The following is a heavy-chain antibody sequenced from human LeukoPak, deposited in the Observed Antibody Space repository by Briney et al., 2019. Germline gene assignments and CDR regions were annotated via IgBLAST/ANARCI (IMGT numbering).Heavy chain of an antibody. J-gene: IGHJ4*02. Sequence: SETLSLTCTVSGGSIRSSTYYWGWIRQPPGKGLEWIGSIYYSGTTYYNPSLKSRVTISVDTSKNQFSLKLSSVTAADTAVYYCARVGVRSSSGESFDYWGQGTLVTVSS. D-gene: IGHD6-6*01. CDR3: ARVGVRSSSGESFDY. V-gene: IGHV4-39*01. CDR2: IYYSGTT. CDR1: GGSIRSSTYY.